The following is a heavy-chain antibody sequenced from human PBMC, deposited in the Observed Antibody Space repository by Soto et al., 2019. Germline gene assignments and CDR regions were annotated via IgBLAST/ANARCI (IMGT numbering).Heavy chain of an antibody. CDR1: GYIFTNSY. CDR3: ARETDILTGFVIDY. V-gene: IGHV1-46*01. Sequence: QVQLVQSGAEVQKPGASVRVSCKASGYIFTNSYLHWVRQAPGQGLEWMGIINPSAGRTNYAQNFQGRVTMTADTSTSTVYMELSSLRSEDTAVYYCARETDILTGFVIDYWGQGTRVIVSS. J-gene: IGHJ4*02. D-gene: IGHD3-9*01. CDR2: INPSAGRT.